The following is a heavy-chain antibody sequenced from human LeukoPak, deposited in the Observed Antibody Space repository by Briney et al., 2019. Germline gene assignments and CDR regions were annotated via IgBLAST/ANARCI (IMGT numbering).Heavy chain of an antibody. Sequence: GGSLRLSCAACGLPYSNAWKTWVREAPGKGLEWVGRIKRTTDGGTTDFAAPLNVRFTISREDSKNTVYLQVNSLKTEDTAIYYCATDLLDYWGQGTLVTVSS. CDR1: GLPYSNAW. CDR3: ATDLLDY. CDR2: IKRTTDGGTT. J-gene: IGHJ4*02. V-gene: IGHV3-15*01.